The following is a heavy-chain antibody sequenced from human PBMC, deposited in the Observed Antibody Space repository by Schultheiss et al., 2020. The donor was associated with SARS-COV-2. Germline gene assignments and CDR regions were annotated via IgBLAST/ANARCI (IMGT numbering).Heavy chain of an antibody. D-gene: IGHD3-22*01. V-gene: IGHV4-61*01. CDR3: ARLLYDSSGYYGFDY. Sequence: SETLSLTCAVSGYSISSGYYWNWIRQPPGKGLEWIGYIYYSGSTNYNPSLKSRVTISVDTSKNQFSLKLSSVTAADTAVYYCARLLYDSSGYYGFDYWGQGTTVTVSS. CDR1: GYSISSGYY. J-gene: IGHJ4*03. CDR2: IYYSGST.